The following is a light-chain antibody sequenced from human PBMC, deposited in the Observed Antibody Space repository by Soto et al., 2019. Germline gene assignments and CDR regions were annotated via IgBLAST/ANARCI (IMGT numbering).Light chain of an antibody. CDR2: GAS. V-gene: IGKV3-20*01. CDR3: QQYGGSPWT. CDR1: QSVSSTY. J-gene: IGKJ1*01. Sequence: IVLTQSPGTLSLSPGERATLSCRASQSVSSTYLAWFQQKPGQPPRLLIYGASSRATGIPDRFSGSGSGTDFTLTISRLDSEDFAVYYCQQYGGSPWTFGQGTKGEIK.